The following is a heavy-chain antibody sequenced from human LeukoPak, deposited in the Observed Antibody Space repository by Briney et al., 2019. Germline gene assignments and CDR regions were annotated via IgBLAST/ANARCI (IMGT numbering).Heavy chain of an antibody. J-gene: IGHJ6*02. CDR3: AMGYNYDYSLDV. CDR2: INHSAST. V-gene: IGHV4-34*01. D-gene: IGHD1-1*01. CDR1: GGSFSGYY. Sequence: KPSETLSLTCAVHGGSFSGYYWSWIRQPPGKGLEWIGVINHSASTNYNPSLKSRVTISVDTSKNQFSLKLSSVTAADTAVYYCAMGYNYDYSLDVWDQGTTVTVSS.